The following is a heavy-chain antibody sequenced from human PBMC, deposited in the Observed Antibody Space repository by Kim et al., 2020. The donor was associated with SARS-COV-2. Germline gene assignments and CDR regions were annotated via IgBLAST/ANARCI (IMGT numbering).Heavy chain of an antibody. Sequence: GGSLRLSCAASGFTFSNYAMHWVRQAPGKGLEWVAIISYDGNTLYADSVKGRFTISRDDSKNTLYLQMNSLKPEDTAVLYCARETGDYSSSFFDYWGQGTLVTVSA. CDR1: GFTFSNYA. CDR3: ARETGDYSSSFFDY. CDR2: ISYDGNT. D-gene: IGHD6-6*01. V-gene: IGHV3-30-3*01. J-gene: IGHJ4*02.